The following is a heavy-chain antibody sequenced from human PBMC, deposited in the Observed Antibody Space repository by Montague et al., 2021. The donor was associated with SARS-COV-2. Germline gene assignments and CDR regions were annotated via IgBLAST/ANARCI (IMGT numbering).Heavy chain of an antibody. V-gene: IGHV4-34*01. Sequence: SETLSLTCAIYSGSLSGYCWSWIRQAPGKGLEWIGEINYSGDTYYNPSLTSRVTISIDTSESQFSLKMTSVTAADTAVYYCARLESSGWFFDYWGQGTMVTVSS. CDR2: INYSGDT. CDR3: ARLESSGWFFDY. D-gene: IGHD1-1*01. CDR1: SGSLSGYC. J-gene: IGHJ4*02.